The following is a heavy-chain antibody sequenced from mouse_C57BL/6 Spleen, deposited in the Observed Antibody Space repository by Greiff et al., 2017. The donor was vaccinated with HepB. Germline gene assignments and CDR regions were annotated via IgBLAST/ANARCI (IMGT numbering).Heavy chain of an antibody. CDR3: AKEAPNYFDY. V-gene: IGHV1-81*01. Sequence: QVQLQQSGAELARPGASVKLSCKASGYTFTSYGISWVKQRTGQGLEWIGEIYPRSGNTYYNEKFKGKATLTADKSSSTAYMELRSLTSEDSAVYFCAKEAPNYFDYWGQGTTLTVSS. J-gene: IGHJ2*01. CDR2: IYPRSGNT. CDR1: GYTFTSYG.